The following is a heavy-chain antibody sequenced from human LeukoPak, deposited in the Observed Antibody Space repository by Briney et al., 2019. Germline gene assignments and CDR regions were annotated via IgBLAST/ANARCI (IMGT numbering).Heavy chain of an antibody. J-gene: IGHJ4*02. D-gene: IGHD3-3*01. V-gene: IGHV5-51*01. CDR3: ADRPVGGSERGYYFDY. CDR1: GYSFTSYW. Sequence: GESLKISCKGSGYSFTSYWIGWVRQMPGKGLEWMGIIYPGDSDTRYSPSFQGQVTISADKSISTAYLQWSSLKDTDTAMYYCADRPVGGSERGYYFDYWGQGTLVTVSS. CDR2: IYPGDSDT.